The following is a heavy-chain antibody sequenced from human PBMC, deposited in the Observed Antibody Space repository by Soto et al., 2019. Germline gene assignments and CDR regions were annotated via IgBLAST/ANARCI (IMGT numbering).Heavy chain of an antibody. CDR3: ARLIYGSSSAGYWFDP. D-gene: IGHD3-10*01. Sequence: GASVKVSCKASGGTFSSYAISWVRQAPGQGLEWMGGIIPIFGTANYAQKFQGRVTITADKSTSTAYLQWSSLKASDTAMYYCARLIYGSSSAGYWFDPWGQGTLVTV. J-gene: IGHJ5*02. CDR2: IIPIFGTA. V-gene: IGHV1-69*06. CDR1: GGTFSSYA.